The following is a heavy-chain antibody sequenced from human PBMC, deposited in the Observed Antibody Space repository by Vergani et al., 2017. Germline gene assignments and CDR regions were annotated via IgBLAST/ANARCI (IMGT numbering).Heavy chain of an antibody. Sequence: QVQLVASGGGVVQPVGSLRLSCAASGVTLSRYGMHWVRQAPGKGLEWVSFIRDDASDKYYGDSVKGRFIISRDNSKNTLHLQINNLRVEDTAVYYCARGNYYGSGTYVDPWGQGTLVTVSS. CDR3: ARGNYYGSGTYVDP. J-gene: IGHJ5*02. CDR1: GVTLSRYG. D-gene: IGHD3-10*01. CDR2: IRDDASDK. V-gene: IGHV3-30*02.